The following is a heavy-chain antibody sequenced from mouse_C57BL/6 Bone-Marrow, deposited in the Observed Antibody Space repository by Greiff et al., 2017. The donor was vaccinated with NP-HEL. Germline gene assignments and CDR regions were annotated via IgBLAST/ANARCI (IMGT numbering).Heavy chain of an antibody. CDR2: IDPETGGT. D-gene: IGHD1-1*01. J-gene: IGHJ3*01. CDR3: TRAHCSGSSSWFAY. Sequence: QVQLQQSGAELVRPGASVTLSCKASGYTFTDYEMHWVKQTPVHGLEWIGAIDPETGGTAYNQKFKGKAILTADKSSSTAYMELRSLTSEDSAVDYCTRAHCSGSSSWFAYWGQGTLVTVSA. V-gene: IGHV1-15*01. CDR1: GYTFTDYE.